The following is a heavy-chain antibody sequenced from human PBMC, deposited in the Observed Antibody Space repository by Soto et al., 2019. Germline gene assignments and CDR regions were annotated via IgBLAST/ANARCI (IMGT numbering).Heavy chain of an antibody. D-gene: IGHD2-15*01. J-gene: IGHJ6*02. CDR2: IYSGGST. Sequence: GGSLRLSCAASGFTVSSNYMSWVRQAPGKGLEKVSVIYSGGSTYYADSVKGRFTISRDNSKNTLYLQMNSLRAEDTAVYYCARDWTRYCSGGSCRNYYYYGMDVWGQGTTVTVSS. CDR3: ARDWTRYCSGGSCRNYYYYGMDV. CDR1: GFTVSSNY. V-gene: IGHV3-66*01.